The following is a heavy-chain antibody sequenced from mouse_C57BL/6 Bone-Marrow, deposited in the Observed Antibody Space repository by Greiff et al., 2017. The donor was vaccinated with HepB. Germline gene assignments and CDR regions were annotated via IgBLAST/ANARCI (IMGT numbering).Heavy chain of an antibody. D-gene: IGHD1-1*01. V-gene: IGHV1-69*01. J-gene: IGHJ3*01. CDR1: GYTFTSYW. Sequence: VQLQQPGAELVMPGASVKLSCKASGYTFTSYWMHWVKQRPGQGLEWIGEIDPSDSYTNYNQKFKGKSTLTVDKSSSTAYMQLSSLTSEDSAVYYCARGYYGVDWGQGTLVTVSA. CDR3: ARGYYGVD. CDR2: IDPSDSYT.